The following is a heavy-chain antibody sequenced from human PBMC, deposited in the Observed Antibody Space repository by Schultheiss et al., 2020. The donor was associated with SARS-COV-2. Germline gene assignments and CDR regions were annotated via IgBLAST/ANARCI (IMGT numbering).Heavy chain of an antibody. CDR2: ISSNGGST. Sequence: GESLKISCSASGFTFSSYAMHWVRQAPGKGLEYVSAISSNGGSTYYADSVKGRFTISRDNSKNTLYLQMNSLRAEDTAVYYCAKDQSGGEGSGNIPWGQGTLVTVSS. J-gene: IGHJ5*02. CDR3: AKDQSGGEGSGNIP. V-gene: IGHV3-64*04. CDR1: GFTFSSYA. D-gene: IGHD3-10*01.